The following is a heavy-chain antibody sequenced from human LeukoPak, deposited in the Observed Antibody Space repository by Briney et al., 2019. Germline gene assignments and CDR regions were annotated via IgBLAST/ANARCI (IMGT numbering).Heavy chain of an antibody. CDR3: ATDRLLCPPPGAFDI. J-gene: IGHJ3*02. CDR2: FDPEDGET. V-gene: IGHV1-24*01. Sequence: ASVTVSCKVSGYTLTELSMHGVRQAPGKGLEWMGGFDPEDGETIYAQKFQGRVTITEDTSTDTAYMELSSLRSEDTAVYYCATDRLLCPPPGAFDIWGQGTMVTVSA. CDR1: GYTLTELS. D-gene: IGHD2-2*01.